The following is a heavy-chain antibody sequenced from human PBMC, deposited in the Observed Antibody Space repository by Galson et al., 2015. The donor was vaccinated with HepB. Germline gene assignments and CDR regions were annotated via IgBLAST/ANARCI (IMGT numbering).Heavy chain of an antibody. Sequence: SLRLSCAASGFTFSSYWMSWVRQAPGKGLEWVANIKQDGSEKYYVDSVKGRFTISRDNAKNSLYLQMNSLRAEDTAVYYCAIRAVGYSFYFGYWGQGTLVTVSS. D-gene: IGHD5-18*01. CDR3: AIRAVGYSFYFGY. V-gene: IGHV3-7*03. CDR2: IKQDGSEK. CDR1: GFTFSSYW. J-gene: IGHJ4*02.